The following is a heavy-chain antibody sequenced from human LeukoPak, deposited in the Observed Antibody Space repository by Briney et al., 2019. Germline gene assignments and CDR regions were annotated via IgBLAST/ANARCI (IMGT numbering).Heavy chain of an antibody. CDR2: ISSNGGST. CDR1: GFTFSSYA. D-gene: IGHD4-17*01. Sequence: GGSLRLSCAASGFTFSSYAMHWVRQAPGKGLEYVSAISSNGGSTYYANSVKGRFTISRDNSKNTLYLQMNSLRGEDTAVYYCAKLGTTSVTTGYWGQGTLVTVSS. CDR3: AKLGTTSVTTGY. J-gene: IGHJ4*02. V-gene: IGHV3-64*01.